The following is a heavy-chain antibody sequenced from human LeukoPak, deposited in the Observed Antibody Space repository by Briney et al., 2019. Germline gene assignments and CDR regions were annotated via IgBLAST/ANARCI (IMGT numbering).Heavy chain of an antibody. V-gene: IGHV1-8*01. CDR3: ARSAADTAMVVFDY. J-gene: IGHJ4*02. D-gene: IGHD5-18*01. CDR2: MNPNSGNA. CDR1: GYTFTSYD. Sequence: APVKVSCKASGYTFTSYDIKWGRQAAGQGLELMGWMNPNSGNAGYAQKFQDRVTMTRDTSISTAYMELSRLRSDDTAVYYCARSAADTAMVVFDYWGQGTLVTVSS.